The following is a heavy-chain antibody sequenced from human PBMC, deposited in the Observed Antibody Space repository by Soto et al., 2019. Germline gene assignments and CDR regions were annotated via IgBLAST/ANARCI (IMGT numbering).Heavy chain of an antibody. D-gene: IGHD3-3*01. CDR3: AKDPPSTTIFGPPAPVDY. V-gene: IGHV3-23*01. J-gene: IGHJ4*02. Sequence: GGSLRLSCAASGFTFSSYAMSWVRQAPGKGLEWVSAISGSGGSTYYADSVKGRFTISRDNSKNTLYLQMNSLRAEDTAVYYCAKDPPSTTIFGPPAPVDYWGQGTLVTVSS. CDR1: GFTFSSYA. CDR2: ISGSGGST.